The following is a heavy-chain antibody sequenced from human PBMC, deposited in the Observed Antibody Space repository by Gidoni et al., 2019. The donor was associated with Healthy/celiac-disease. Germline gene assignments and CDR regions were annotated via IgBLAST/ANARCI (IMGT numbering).Heavy chain of an antibody. J-gene: IGHJ6*02. D-gene: IGHD6-19*01. CDR3: ARVTAPTVAGTDYYYGMDV. V-gene: IGHV1-8*01. Sequence: QVQLVQSGAEVKKPGASVKVSCKASGYTFTSYDINWVRQATGQGLEWMGWMNSNSGNTGYAQKFQGRVTMTRNTSISTAYMELSSLRSEDTAVYYCARVTAPTVAGTDYYYGMDVWGQGTTVTVSS. CDR1: GYTFTSYD. CDR2: MNSNSGNT.